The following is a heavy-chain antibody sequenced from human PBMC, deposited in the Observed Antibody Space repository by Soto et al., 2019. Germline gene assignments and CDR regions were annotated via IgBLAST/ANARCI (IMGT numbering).Heavy chain of an antibody. J-gene: IGHJ3*02. D-gene: IGHD3-3*01. V-gene: IGHV1-24*01. Sequence: ASVKVSCKVSGYTLTELSMHWVRQAPGKGLEWMGGFDPEDGETIYAQKFQGRVTMTEDTSTDTAYMELSSLRSEDTAVYYCARGPYYDFWSGPNHNYAFDIWGQGTMVTVSS. CDR2: FDPEDGET. CDR3: ARGPYYDFWSGPNHNYAFDI. CDR1: GYTLTELS.